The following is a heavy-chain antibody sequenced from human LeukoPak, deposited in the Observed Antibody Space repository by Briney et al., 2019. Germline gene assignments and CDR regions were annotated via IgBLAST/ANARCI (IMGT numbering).Heavy chain of an antibody. CDR1: GFTFSTFA. CDR2: TSFDESHK. J-gene: IGHJ4*02. Sequence: PGGSLRLSCAASGFTFSTFAMHWVRQAPGKGLEWVAFTSFDESHKFYADSVEGRFTISRDNSKKTLFLQTDNLRLDDTAMYYCAVVTGRFLPDYWGQGTLVTVSS. CDR3: AVVTGRFLPDY. V-gene: IGHV3-30-3*01. D-gene: IGHD2-21*02.